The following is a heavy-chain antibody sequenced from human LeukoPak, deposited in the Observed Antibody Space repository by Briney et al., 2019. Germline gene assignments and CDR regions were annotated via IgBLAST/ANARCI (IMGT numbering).Heavy chain of an antibody. D-gene: IGHD2-21*01. CDR1: GFGFSDYY. V-gene: IGHV3-11*04. Sequence: GGSLRLSCAASGFGFSDYYMNWIRQAPGKGLEWVSYISGSGSVTYLADSVKGRFTVSKDSARNSLYLQMNSLRAEDSAVYFCARSRGFSISDSFNIWGQGTMVTVSS. CDR2: ISGSGSVT. J-gene: IGHJ3*02. CDR3: ARSRGFSISDSFNI.